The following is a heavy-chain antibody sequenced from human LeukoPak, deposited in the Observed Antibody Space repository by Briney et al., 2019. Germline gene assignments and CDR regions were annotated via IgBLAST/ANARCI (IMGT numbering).Heavy chain of an antibody. CDR1: GLTFDDYA. CDR3: AKDLSGYFDY. V-gene: IGHV3-9*01. J-gene: IGHJ4*02. Sequence: GGSLRLSCAPSGLTFDDYAMPWVRQAPGKGLEWVSGISWNSGSIGYADSVKGRFTISRDNAKNSLYLQMNSLRPEDTALYYCAKDLSGYFDYWGQGTLVTVSS. CDR2: ISWNSGSI.